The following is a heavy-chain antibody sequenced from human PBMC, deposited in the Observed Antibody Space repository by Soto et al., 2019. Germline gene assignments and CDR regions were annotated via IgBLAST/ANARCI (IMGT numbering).Heavy chain of an antibody. CDR1: GYTFTSYA. V-gene: IGHV1-3*01. CDR2: INAGNGNT. Sequence: QVQLVQSGAEGKKPGASVKVSCKASGYTFTSYAMHWVRQAPGQRLEWMGWINAGNGNTEYSQKFQGRVTITRDTSASTAYMELSSLRSEDTAVYYCARAERITILGVVKYYFDYWGQGTLVTVSS. D-gene: IGHD3-3*01. CDR3: ARAERITILGVVKYYFDY. J-gene: IGHJ4*02.